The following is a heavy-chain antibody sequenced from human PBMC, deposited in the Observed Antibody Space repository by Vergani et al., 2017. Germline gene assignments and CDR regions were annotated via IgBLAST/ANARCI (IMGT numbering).Heavy chain of an antibody. CDR1: GFAFRTYG. D-gene: IGHD3-22*01. V-gene: IGHV3-33*01. CDR3: AGPQGTSAYYYGGFDY. J-gene: IGHJ4*02. CDR2: IWYDGSNT. Sequence: QVQLVESGGGVVQPGRSLRLSCVASGFAFRTYGMHWVRQAPGKGLEWVAIIWYDGSNTYYADSVKGRFTVSRDNSKNTLSLQMNSLTAEDTAIYYCAGPQGTSAYYYGGFDYWGQGILVTVSS.